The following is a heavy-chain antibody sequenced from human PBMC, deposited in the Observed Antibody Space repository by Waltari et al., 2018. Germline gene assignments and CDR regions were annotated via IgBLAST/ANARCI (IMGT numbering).Heavy chain of an antibody. V-gene: IGHV4-61*02. Sequence: QVQLQESGPGLVKPSQTLSLTCTVSGGSISSGSYYWSWIRQPAGKGLEWIGRFSTSGSTNYNPSLKSRVTISVDTSKNQFSLKLSSVTAADPAVYYCASIAVAGTKLLFDYWGQGTLVTVSS. CDR1: GGSISSGSYY. D-gene: IGHD6-19*01. CDR3: ASIAVAGTKLLFDY. J-gene: IGHJ4*02. CDR2: FSTSGST.